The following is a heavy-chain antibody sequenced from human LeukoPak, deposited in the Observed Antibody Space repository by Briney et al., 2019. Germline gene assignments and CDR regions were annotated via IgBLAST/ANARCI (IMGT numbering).Heavy chain of an antibody. J-gene: IGHJ5*02. CDR3: AGLIRPGWFDP. Sequence: PGGSLRLSCAASEFTFSSYVIHWVRQAPGKGLEWVAIISYDGSNEYYADSVKGRFTISRDNSKNTLYLQMNSLRAADTAVYYCAGLIRPGWFDPWGQGTLVTVSS. CDR2: ISYDGSNE. D-gene: IGHD1-14*01. V-gene: IGHV3-30*04. CDR1: EFTFSSYV.